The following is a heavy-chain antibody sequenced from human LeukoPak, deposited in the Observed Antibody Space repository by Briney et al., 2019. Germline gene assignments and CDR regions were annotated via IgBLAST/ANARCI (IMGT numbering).Heavy chain of an antibody. Sequence: GGSLKLSCAVSGFTFSSYAMSWGRQAPGKGLEWVSAISGSGGSTYYADSVKGRFTISRDNSKNTLYLQMNSLRAEDTAVYYCAKEGVGYCSSTSCSYYFDYWGQGTLVTVSS. J-gene: IGHJ4*02. V-gene: IGHV3-23*01. CDR2: ISGSGGST. CDR3: AKEGVGYCSSTSCSYYFDY. D-gene: IGHD2-2*01. CDR1: GFTFSSYA.